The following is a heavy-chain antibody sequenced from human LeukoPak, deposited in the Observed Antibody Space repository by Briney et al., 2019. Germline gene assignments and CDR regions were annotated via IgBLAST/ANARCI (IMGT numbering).Heavy chain of an antibody. CDR3: ASLSGSYSYYFYGMDV. Sequence: PSETLSLACTVSGGSISSYYWSWIRQSPGKGLEWIGHIYYSGSTNYNPSLKSRVTISVDTSKNQFSLKLSSVTAADTAVYYCASLSGSYSYYFYGMDVWGQGTTVTVSS. V-gene: IGHV4-59*08. CDR1: GGSISSYY. J-gene: IGHJ6*02. D-gene: IGHD1-26*01. CDR2: IYYSGST.